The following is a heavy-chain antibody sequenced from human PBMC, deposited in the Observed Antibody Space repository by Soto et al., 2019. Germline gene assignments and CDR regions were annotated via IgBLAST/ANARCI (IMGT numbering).Heavy chain of an antibody. CDR1: GGSFSGYY. CDR3: ARGSSSSGYPLDY. CDR2: INHSGST. D-gene: IGHD3-22*01. J-gene: IGHJ4*02. V-gene: IGHV4-34*01. Sequence: SETLSLTCAVYGGSFSGYYWSWIRQPPGKGLEWIGEINHSGSTNYNPSLKSRVTISVDTSKNQFSLKLSSVTAADTAVYYCARGSSSSGYPLDYWGQGTLVTVSS.